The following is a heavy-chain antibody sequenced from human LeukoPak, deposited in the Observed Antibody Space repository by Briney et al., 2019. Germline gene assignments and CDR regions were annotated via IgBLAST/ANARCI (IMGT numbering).Heavy chain of an antibody. CDR1: GYTFTNYD. V-gene: IGHV1-3*03. Sequence: ASVKVSRKASGYTFTNYDINWVRQAPGQGLELMGWINVGNGHTKYSQDFQGRVTITRDTSATSVYMEVSSLRTADMEVYFCARDYYDSSGARWFDPWGQGTLVTVTS. CDR2: INVGNGHT. J-gene: IGHJ5*02. D-gene: IGHD3-22*01. CDR3: ARDYYDSSGARWFDP.